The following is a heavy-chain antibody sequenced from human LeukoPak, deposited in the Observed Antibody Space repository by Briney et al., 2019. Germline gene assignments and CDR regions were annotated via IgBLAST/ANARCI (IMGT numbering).Heavy chain of an antibody. V-gene: IGHV3-15*01. D-gene: IGHD2-2*02. CDR2: IKSKTEGGTT. CDR1: GFTYSNVW. Sequence: GGSLRLSCAASGFTYSNVWMSWVRQAPGKGLEWVGRIKSKTEGGTTDYAAPVKGRFTISRDDSKNTLYLQMNRLKTEDTAVYYCTTDLNCALGYCSSTSCYTLGYWGQGTLVTVSS. J-gene: IGHJ4*02. CDR3: TTDLNCALGYCSSTSCYTLGY.